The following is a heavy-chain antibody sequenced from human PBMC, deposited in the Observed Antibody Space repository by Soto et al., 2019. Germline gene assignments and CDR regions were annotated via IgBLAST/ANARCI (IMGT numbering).Heavy chain of an antibody. CDR3: AKFFVETGGSSGWPWSFHY. CDR2: ISGSGGTT. Sequence: EVQLLESGGDLVQPGRSLRLSCAASGFTFSSYAMSWVRQAPGQGLDWVSAISGSGGTTYYADSVKGRFTISRDNSKNTLFLQMNSLRAEDTAVYYCAKFFVETGGSSGWPWSFHYWGQGTLVTVSS. D-gene: IGHD6-25*01. V-gene: IGHV3-23*01. CDR1: GFTFSSYA. J-gene: IGHJ4*02.